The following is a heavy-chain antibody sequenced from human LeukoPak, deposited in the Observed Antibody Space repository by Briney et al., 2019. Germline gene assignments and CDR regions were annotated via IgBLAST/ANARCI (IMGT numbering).Heavy chain of an antibody. Sequence: PGGSLRLSCAASGFTFSSYAMHWVRQAPGKGLEWVAVISYDGSNKYYADSVKGRFTSSRDNSKNTLYLQMNSLRAEDTAVYYCARDLGPYGDYGDYFDYWGQGTLVTVSS. D-gene: IGHD4-17*01. CDR1: GFTFSSYA. CDR3: ARDLGPYGDYGDYFDY. CDR2: ISYDGSNK. V-gene: IGHV3-30*04. J-gene: IGHJ4*02.